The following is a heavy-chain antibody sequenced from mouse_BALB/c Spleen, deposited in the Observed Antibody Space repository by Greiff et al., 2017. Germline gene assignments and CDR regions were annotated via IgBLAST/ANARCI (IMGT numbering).Heavy chain of an antibody. V-gene: IGHV1-4*01. D-gene: IGHD2-4*01. CDR1: GYTFTSYT. CDR2: INPSSGYT. CDR3: TRDDYERDDAMDY. Sequence: QVQLQQSGAELARPGASVKMSCKASGYTFTSYTMHWVKQRPGQGLEWIGYINPSSGYTNYNQKFKDKATLTADKSSSSAYMQLSSLTAEDSAVCYGTRDDYERDDAMDYWGQGTSVTVSS. J-gene: IGHJ4*01.